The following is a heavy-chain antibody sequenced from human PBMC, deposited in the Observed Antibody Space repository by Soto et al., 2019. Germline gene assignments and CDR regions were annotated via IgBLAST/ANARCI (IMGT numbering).Heavy chain of an antibody. V-gene: IGHV1-18*01. CDR1: GYTFTSFS. Sequence: QVQLVQSGAEVKKPGASVKVSCKASGYTFTSFSSHWLRQAPGQGLEWMGWISPYHGNTIYAQKLQDRVIMTTDTSTGTAYMELRNLRSEDTAVYFCARGSSRLLVFGFLDPLGQGSLVTVSS. CDR3: ARGSSRLLVFGFLDP. J-gene: IGHJ5*02. CDR2: ISPYHGNT. D-gene: IGHD3-3*01.